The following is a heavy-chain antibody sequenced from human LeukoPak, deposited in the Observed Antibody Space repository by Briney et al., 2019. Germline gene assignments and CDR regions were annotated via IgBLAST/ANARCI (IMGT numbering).Heavy chain of an antibody. CDR1: GFTFTSSA. V-gene: IGHV1-58*02. D-gene: IGHD1-26*01. Sequence: SVKVSCKASGFTFTSSAMQWVRQARGQRLEWIGWIVVGSGNTNYAQKFQERVTTTRDMSTSTAYMELSSLRSEDTAVYYCAALRHSGSYQEYFQHWGQGTLVTVSS. J-gene: IGHJ1*01. CDR2: IVVGSGNT. CDR3: AALRHSGSYQEYFQH.